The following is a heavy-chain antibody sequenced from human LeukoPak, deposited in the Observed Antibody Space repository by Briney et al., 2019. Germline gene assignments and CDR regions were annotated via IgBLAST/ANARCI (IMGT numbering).Heavy chain of an antibody. CDR1: GYTFTDYF. CDR2: INPNSGGT. V-gene: IGHV1-2*02. J-gene: IGHJ6*03. Sequence: ASVKVSCKASGYTFTDYFVYWVRQAPGQGLEWMGWINPNSGGTNYAQKFQGRVTMTRDTSISTAYMELSRLRSDDTAVYYCARDSLPKSGSGPVYYYYYYMDVWGKGTTVTISS. D-gene: IGHD3-10*01. CDR3: ARDSLPKSGSGPVYYYYYYMDV.